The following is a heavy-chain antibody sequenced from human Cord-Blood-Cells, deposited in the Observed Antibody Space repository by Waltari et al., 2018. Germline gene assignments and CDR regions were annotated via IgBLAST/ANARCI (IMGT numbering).Heavy chain of an antibody. V-gene: IGHV4-4*07. Sequence: QVQLQASGPGLVKPSETLSLTCTVSGGSISSYYWSWIRQHAGQRREWIGRIYTSGGTNYNPSLKSRVTMSVDTSKNQFSLKLSSVTAADTAVYYCARDTRHDYSNYEIYYYYYMDVWGKGTTVTVSS. J-gene: IGHJ6*03. CDR3: ARDTRHDYSNYEIYYYYYMDV. CDR2: IYTSGGT. D-gene: IGHD4-4*01. CDR1: GGSISSYY.